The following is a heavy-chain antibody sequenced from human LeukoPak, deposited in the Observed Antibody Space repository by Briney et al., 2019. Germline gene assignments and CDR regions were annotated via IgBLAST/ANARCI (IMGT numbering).Heavy chain of an antibody. CDR1: GGSFSGYY. J-gene: IGHJ4*02. V-gene: IGHV4-34*01. Sequence: SETLSLTCAVYGGSFSGYYWSWIRQPPAKGLEWIGEINHSGSTNYNPSLKSRVTISVDTSKNQFSLKLSSVTAADTAVYYCARVGYYYDSSGLGEFDYWGQGTLVTVSS. CDR2: INHSGST. CDR3: ARVGYYYDSSGLGEFDY. D-gene: IGHD3-22*01.